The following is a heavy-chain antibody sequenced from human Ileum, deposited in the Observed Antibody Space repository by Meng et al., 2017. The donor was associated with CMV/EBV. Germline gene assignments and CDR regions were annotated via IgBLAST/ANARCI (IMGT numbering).Heavy chain of an antibody. CDR2: IKQDGSDK. V-gene: IGHV3-7*03. D-gene: IGHD3-16*01. CDR3: AKSTVDDYSYYES. CDR1: GFTFTNYW. Sequence: GGSLRLSCAASGFTFTNYWMSWVRQAPGKGLEWVANIKQDGSDKYYVDSVKGRFTISRDNAKNSLYLQMNSLRVEDSAVYYCAKSTVDDYSYYESWGQGTLVTVSS. J-gene: IGHJ5*02.